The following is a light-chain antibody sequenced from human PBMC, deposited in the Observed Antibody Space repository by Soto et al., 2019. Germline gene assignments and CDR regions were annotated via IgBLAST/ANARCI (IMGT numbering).Light chain of an antibody. V-gene: IGLV2-23*01. Sequence: QSALTQPASVSASPGQSITISCTGTRGDIGRYNLVSWYQQYPGKAPTLMIYEGNKRPSGVSYRFSASQSGNTASLTISGLQAEDEADYYCCSYAGSYIHYVFGTGTKVTV. CDR1: RGDIGRYNL. J-gene: IGLJ1*01. CDR3: CSYAGSYIHYV. CDR2: EGN.